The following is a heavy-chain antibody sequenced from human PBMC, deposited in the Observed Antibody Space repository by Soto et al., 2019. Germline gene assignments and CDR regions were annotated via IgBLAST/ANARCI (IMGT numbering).Heavy chain of an antibody. J-gene: IGHJ3*02. V-gene: IGHV3-30*18. CDR3: AKGIAVAGTVNAFDI. CDR2: ISYDVSNK. CDR1: GFTFSSYG. Sequence: GGSLRLSCAASGFTFSSYGMQWVRQAPGKGLEWVAVISYDVSNKYYADYVKGRFTISRDNSKNTLYLQMNSLRAEDTAVYYCAKGIAVAGTVNAFDIWGQGTRVTVSS. D-gene: IGHD6-19*01.